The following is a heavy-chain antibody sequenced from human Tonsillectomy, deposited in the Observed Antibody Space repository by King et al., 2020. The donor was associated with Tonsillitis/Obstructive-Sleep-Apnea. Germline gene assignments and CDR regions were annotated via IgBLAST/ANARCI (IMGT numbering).Heavy chain of an antibody. Sequence: VQLVESGGGWVQPGGSLRLSCAASGITFSSYAMSWVRQAPGKGLEWVSTISGGGGSTYYADSVKGRFTISRDNSKNTLYLQMNSLRAEDTAVYYCAKAMVQGIIITIFDYWGQGTLVTVSS. CDR3: AKAMVQGIIITIFDY. CDR2: ISGGGGST. D-gene: IGHD3-10*01. J-gene: IGHJ4*02. V-gene: IGHV3-23*04. CDR1: GITFSSYA.